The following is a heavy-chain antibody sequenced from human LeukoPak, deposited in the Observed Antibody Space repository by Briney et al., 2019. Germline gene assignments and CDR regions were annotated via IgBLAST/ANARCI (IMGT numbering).Heavy chain of an antibody. CDR2: INPNSGGT. CDR3: ARKYYYGSGSLIDY. Sequence: ASVKVSCKASGYTFTGYYMHWVRQAPGQGLEWMGWINPNSGGTNYAQKFQGRVTMTRDTSISTAYMELSRLRSDDTAVYYCARKYYYGSGSLIDYWGQGTLVTVSS. D-gene: IGHD3-10*01. CDR1: GYTFTGYY. V-gene: IGHV1-2*02. J-gene: IGHJ4*02.